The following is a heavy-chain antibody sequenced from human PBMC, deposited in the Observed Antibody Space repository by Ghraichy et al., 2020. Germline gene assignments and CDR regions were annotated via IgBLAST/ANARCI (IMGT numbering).Heavy chain of an antibody. CDR3: ARMGGRVVTPAKRNFDY. D-gene: IGHD4-23*01. CDR2: IYYSGST. CDR1: GGSISSGGYY. Sequence: SETLSLTCTVSGGSISSGGYYWSWIRQHPGKGLEWIGYIYYSGSTYYNPSLKSRVTISVDTSKNQFSLKLSSVTAADTAVYYCARMGGRVVTPAKRNFDYWGQGTLVTVSS. V-gene: IGHV4-31*03. J-gene: IGHJ4*02.